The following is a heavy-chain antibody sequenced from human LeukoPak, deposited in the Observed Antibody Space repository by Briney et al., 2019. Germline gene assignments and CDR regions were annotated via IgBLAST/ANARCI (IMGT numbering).Heavy chain of an antibody. CDR2: IYSAGTT. D-gene: IGHD5-12*01. J-gene: IGHJ5*02. V-gene: IGHV4-4*07. Sequence: SETLSLTCTVSGGSMGSYYWAWIRQPAGKGLEWIGRIYSAGTTTYNPALKSRVTMSINMSKNQFSLTLRSMTAADTAVYYCARDKAWLDPWGQGTLVTVSS. CDR3: ARDKAWLDP. CDR1: GGSMGSYY.